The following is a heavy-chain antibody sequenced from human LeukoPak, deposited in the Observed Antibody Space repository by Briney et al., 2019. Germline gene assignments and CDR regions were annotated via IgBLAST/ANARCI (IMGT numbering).Heavy chain of an antibody. CDR1: GGSISSSNW. Sequence: SETLSLTCAVSGGSISSSNWWSWVRQPPGKGLEWIGEIYQSGSTNCNPSLKSRVAISVDTPKNNLSLKLSSVTAADTAVYYCARSHYYDSSGNYGLNWFDPWGQGTLVTVSS. J-gene: IGHJ5*02. CDR2: IYQSGST. CDR3: ARSHYYDSSGNYGLNWFDP. V-gene: IGHV4-4*02. D-gene: IGHD3-22*01.